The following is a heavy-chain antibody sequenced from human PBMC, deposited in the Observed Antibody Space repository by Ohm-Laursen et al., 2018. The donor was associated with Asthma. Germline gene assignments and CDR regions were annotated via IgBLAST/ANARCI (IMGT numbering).Heavy chain of an antibody. CDR2: IYERGST. CDR1: GASVGSGSSF. Sequence: TLSLTCSVSGASVGSGSSFWSWIRQPPGKGLEWIGYIYERGSTNYYPSLKGRVTISLDTSKNQFSLRLSSVTAADTAVYYCAKGLRYDGYLYGLDVWGDGTTVTVSS. CDR3: AKGLRYDGYLYGLDV. J-gene: IGHJ6*04. V-gene: IGHV4-61*01. D-gene: IGHD5-24*01.